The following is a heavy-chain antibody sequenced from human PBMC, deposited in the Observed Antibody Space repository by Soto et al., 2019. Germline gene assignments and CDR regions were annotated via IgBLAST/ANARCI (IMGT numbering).Heavy chain of an antibody. V-gene: IGHV3-33*01. CDR2: IWYDGSNK. J-gene: IGHJ6*02. CDR1: GFTFSSYG. Sequence: GGSLRLSCAASGFTFSSYGMHWVRQAPGKGLEWVAVIWYDGSNKYYADSVKGRFTISRDNSKNTLYLQMNSLRAEDTAVYYCAREIRYFDWFLLSCMDVWGQATTVTVSS. CDR3: AREIRYFDWFLLSCMDV. D-gene: IGHD3-9*01.